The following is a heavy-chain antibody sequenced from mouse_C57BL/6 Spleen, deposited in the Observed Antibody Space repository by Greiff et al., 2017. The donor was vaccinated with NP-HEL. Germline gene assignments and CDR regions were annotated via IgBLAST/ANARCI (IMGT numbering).Heavy chain of an antibody. CDR3: ARRGAQATLFAY. Sequence: EVQLQQSGPELVKPGASVKMSCKASGYTFTDYNMHWVKQSHGKSLEWIGYINPNNGGTSYNQKFKGKATLTVNKSSSTAYMELRSLTSEDSAVYYCARRGAQATLFAYWGQGTLVTVSA. D-gene: IGHD3-2*02. CDR1: GYTFTDYN. V-gene: IGHV1-22*01. CDR2: INPNNGGT. J-gene: IGHJ3*01.